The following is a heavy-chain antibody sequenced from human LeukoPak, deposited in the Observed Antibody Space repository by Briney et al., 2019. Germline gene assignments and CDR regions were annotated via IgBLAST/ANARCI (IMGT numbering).Heavy chain of an antibody. CDR1: GFTFSDYY. V-gene: IGHV3-11*04. CDR2: ISSSTSPI. D-gene: IGHD4-23*01. Sequence: GGSLRLSCAASGFTFSDYYMSWIRQAPGKGLEWVSYISSSTSPIYYADSVKGRFTISRDNAKNSLYLQMNSLRAEDTAVYYCARDSSVAKFDYWGQGTLVTVSS. J-gene: IGHJ4*02. CDR3: ARDSSVAKFDY.